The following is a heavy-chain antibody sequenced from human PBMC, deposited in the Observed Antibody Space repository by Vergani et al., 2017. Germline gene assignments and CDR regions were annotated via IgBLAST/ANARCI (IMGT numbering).Heavy chain of an antibody. J-gene: IGHJ3*02. D-gene: IGHD1-20*01. CDR2: ISSSSSYI. V-gene: IGHV3-21*01. Sequence: VQLVESGGGVVQPGRSLRLSCAASGFTFSSYSMNWVRQAPGKGLEWVSSISSSSSYIYYADSMKGRFTISRDNAKNSLYLQMNSLRAEDTAVYYCARGGYNWKGGPGDSDIWGQGTMVTVSS. CDR3: ARGGYNWKGGPGDSDI. CDR1: GFTFSSYS.